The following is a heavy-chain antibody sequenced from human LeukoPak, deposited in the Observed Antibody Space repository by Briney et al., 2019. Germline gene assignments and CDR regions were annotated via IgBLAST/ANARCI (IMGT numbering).Heavy chain of an antibody. Sequence: GGSLRLSCAASGFSFSSHAMCWVRQAPGKGLEWVSGIGGRGGSTYYADSVKGRFTISRDNSKNTLYLQLNSLRADDTAVYFCAISKSDYWGQGTLVTVSS. V-gene: IGHV3-23*01. CDR2: IGGRGGST. CDR1: GFSFSSHA. J-gene: IGHJ4*02. CDR3: AISKSDY.